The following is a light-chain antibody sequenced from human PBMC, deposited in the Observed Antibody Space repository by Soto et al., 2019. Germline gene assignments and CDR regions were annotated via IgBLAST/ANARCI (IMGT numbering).Light chain of an antibody. CDR1: SSDISAYNR. CDR2: KVN. Sequence: QSALTQPPSVAGSPGQAVTISCTGTSSDISAYNRVSWYHQNPGTYPKFIIYKVNYWPSGVPERFSGSKSGNTASLTISGLQAEDEAHYYCFAYSDISRWVVGGGTELAV. CDR3: FAYSDISRWV. V-gene: IGLV2-18*02. J-gene: IGLJ3*02.